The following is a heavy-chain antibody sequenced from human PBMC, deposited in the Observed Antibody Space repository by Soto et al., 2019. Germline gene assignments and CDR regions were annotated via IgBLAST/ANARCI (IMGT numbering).Heavy chain of an antibody. CDR2: IYYSGST. J-gene: IGHJ5*02. Sequence: SEALSLTCTFYGGSVISVSYYWSCVLQPPRKGLEWIGYIYYSGSTNYNPSLKSRVTISVDTSKNQFSLKLSSVTAADTAVYYCARGGKGGYCSSISCPNWFDPWGQGTLVTVSS. CDR3: ARGGKGGYCSSISCPNWFDP. CDR1: GGSVISVSYY. V-gene: IGHV4-61*01. D-gene: IGHD2-2*01.